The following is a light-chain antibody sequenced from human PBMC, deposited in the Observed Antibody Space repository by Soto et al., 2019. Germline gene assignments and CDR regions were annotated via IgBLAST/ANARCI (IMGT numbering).Light chain of an antibody. Sequence: DIQMTQSPSSLSASVGDRVTITCRASQSISNYLNWYQQKPGKAPKLLIYAAFSLQSGVPSRFSGSGSGTDFTLTISSLQPEDSATYFCQQSYSSPGWTFGQGTKVDIK. CDR2: AAF. CDR3: QQSYSSPGWT. V-gene: IGKV1-39*01. CDR1: QSISNY. J-gene: IGKJ1*01.